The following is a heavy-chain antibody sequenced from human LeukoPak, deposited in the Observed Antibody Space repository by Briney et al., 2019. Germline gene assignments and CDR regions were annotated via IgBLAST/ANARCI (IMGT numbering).Heavy chain of an antibody. D-gene: IGHD6-13*01. J-gene: IGHJ4*02. Sequence: GGSLRLSCAASGFTFSSYSMNWVRQAPGKGLELVSSISSSSSYIYYADSVKGRFTISRDNAKNSLYLQMNSLRAEDTAVYYCARGRQAAGREYYFDYWGQGTLVTVSS. V-gene: IGHV3-21*01. CDR3: ARGRQAAGREYYFDY. CDR2: ISSSSSYI. CDR1: GFTFSSYS.